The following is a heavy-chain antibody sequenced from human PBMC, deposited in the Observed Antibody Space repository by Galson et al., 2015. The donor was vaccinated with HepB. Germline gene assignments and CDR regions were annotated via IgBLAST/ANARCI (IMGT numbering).Heavy chain of an antibody. Sequence: SLRLSCAASGFTFRNYAMSWVGQAPGKGLEWVSVICDGGGSTDYADSVTVRFTVSRDNSKNTLYLEMNSLRADDTALYYCAKPGGGHWGQGALVTVST. J-gene: IGHJ4*02. CDR1: GFTFRNYA. CDR2: ICDGGGST. V-gene: IGHV3-23*01. D-gene: IGHD4-23*01. CDR3: AKPGGGH.